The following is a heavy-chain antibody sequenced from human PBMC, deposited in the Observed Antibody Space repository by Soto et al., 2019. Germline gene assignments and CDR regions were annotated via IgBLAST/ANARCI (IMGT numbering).Heavy chain of an antibody. CDR2: IYYTGNT. V-gene: IGHV4-59*08. D-gene: IGHD3-16*01. CDR3: VRRPENYAMSH. Sequence: SETLSLTCTVSGGSISDYYWTWIRQPPGKGLECIGYIYYTGNTYYNPSPKSRVTISVHTSKNRFSLNLISVTAADTAVYFCVRRPENYAMSHLGQGTQVTVSS. J-gene: IGHJ4*02. CDR1: GGSISDYY.